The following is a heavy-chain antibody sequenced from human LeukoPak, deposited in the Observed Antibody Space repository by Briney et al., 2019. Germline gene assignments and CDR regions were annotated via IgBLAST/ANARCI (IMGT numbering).Heavy chain of an antibody. Sequence: SETLSLTCAVYGGSFSGYYRSWIRQPPGKGLEWIGYIYYSGSTYYNPSLKSRVTISVDTSKNQFSLKLSSVTAADTAVYYCARDRNRYGPLDYWGQGTLVTVSS. CDR1: GGSFSGYY. V-gene: IGHV4-30-4*08. D-gene: IGHD1-14*01. J-gene: IGHJ4*02. CDR3: ARDRNRYGPLDY. CDR2: IYYSGST.